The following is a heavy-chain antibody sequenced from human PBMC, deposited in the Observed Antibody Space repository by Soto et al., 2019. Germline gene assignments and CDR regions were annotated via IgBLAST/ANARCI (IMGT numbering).Heavy chain of an antibody. CDR2: INPNSGGT. V-gene: IGHV1-2*04. CDR3: ARAPRGSRGYPQYCFDY. J-gene: IGHJ4*02. Sequence: QVQLVQSGAEVKKPGASVKVSCKASGYTFTSYYMHWVRQAPGQGLEWMGWINPNSGGTNYAQKLQGWXTXTXXTAISTASMEMSRLRSEDTAVYYCARAPRGSRGYPQYCFDYWGQGTLVTVSS. CDR1: GYTFTSYY. D-gene: IGHD3-22*01.